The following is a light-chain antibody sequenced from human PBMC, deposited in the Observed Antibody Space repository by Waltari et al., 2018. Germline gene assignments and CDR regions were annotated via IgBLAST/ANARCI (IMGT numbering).Light chain of an antibody. J-gene: IGLJ3*02. Sequence: QSVLTQPPSVSGAPGQRVTISCTGSSSNIGARYDVHWYQQLPGTAPKLLIYDSTNRPARVPDRFSGSKSGTSASRTIAGFQAEDEADYYCQSYDYMLSGSRVFGGGTKLTVL. V-gene: IGLV1-40*01. CDR3: QSYDYMLSGSRV. CDR2: DST. CDR1: SSNIGARYD.